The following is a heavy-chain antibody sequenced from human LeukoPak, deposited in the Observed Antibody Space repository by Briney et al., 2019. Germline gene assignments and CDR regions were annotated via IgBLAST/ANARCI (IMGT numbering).Heavy chain of an antibody. CDR1: GGTFSSYA. D-gene: IGHD1-26*01. V-gene: IGHV1-69*05. Sequence: SVKVSCKASGGTFSSYAINWVRQAPGQGPEWMGGIIPIFGRANYAQKVQGRVTMTTDESTSTAYMELSSLRSEDTAVYYCARVFARSGEISGSYFYYWGQGTLVTVSS. CDR2: IIPIFGRA. J-gene: IGHJ4*02. CDR3: ARVFARSGEISGSYFYY.